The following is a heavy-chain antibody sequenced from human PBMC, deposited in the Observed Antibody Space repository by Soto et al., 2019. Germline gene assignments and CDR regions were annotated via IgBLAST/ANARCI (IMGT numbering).Heavy chain of an antibody. CDR3: AKDLRTWNDFLWLV. D-gene: IGHD1-1*01. Sequence: PSETLSLTCTVAGGSISSYYWSWIRQPPGKGLEWIGYIYYSGSTNYNPSLKSRVTISVDTSKNQFSLKLSSVTAADTATYFCAKDLRTWNDFLWLVWGRGTLVTVSS. V-gene: IGHV4-59*12. CDR2: IYYSGST. CDR1: GGSISSYY. J-gene: IGHJ4*02.